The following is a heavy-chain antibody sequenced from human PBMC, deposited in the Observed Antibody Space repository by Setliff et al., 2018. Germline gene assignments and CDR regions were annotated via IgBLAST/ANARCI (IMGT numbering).Heavy chain of an antibody. J-gene: IGHJ4*02. D-gene: IGHD2-15*01. Sequence: PGGSLRLSCAASGFPFSNGWMSWVRQAPGKGLEWVGRILSNIGGGTTNYAAPVKDRFTISRDDSKQTLYLQMNSLRTEDTAIYYCTTHGCSDGSCSIYWGQGTLVTVS. CDR2: ILSNIGGGTT. V-gene: IGHV3-15*01. CDR1: GFPFSNGW. CDR3: TTHGCSDGSCSIY.